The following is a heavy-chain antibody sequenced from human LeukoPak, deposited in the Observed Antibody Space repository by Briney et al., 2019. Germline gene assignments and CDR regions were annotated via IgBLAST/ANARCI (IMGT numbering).Heavy chain of an antibody. Sequence: GESLKISCKGSGYSFTSYWIGWVRQVPGKGLEWMGIIYPGDSDTRYSPSFQGQVTISADKSISTAYLQWSSLKASDTAMYYCARPRDPDLYYFDYWGQGTLVTVSS. CDR3: ARPRDPDLYYFDY. V-gene: IGHV5-51*01. CDR1: GYSFTSYW. D-gene: IGHD2-21*02. CDR2: IYPGDSDT. J-gene: IGHJ4*02.